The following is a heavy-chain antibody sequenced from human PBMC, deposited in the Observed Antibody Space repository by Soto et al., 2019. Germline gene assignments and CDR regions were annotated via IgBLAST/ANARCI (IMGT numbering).Heavy chain of an antibody. J-gene: IGHJ5*02. CDR3: AHRRPPGYPQYSSSYWFDP. D-gene: IGHD6-6*01. V-gene: IGHV2-5*02. Sequence: SGPTLVNPTQTLTLTCTFSGFSLSTSGVGVGWIRQPPGKALEWLALIYWDDDKRYSPSLKSRLTITKDTSKNQVVLTMTNMDPVDTATYYCAHRRPPGYPQYSSSYWFDPWGQGTLVTVSS. CDR2: IYWDDDK. CDR1: GFSLSTSGVG.